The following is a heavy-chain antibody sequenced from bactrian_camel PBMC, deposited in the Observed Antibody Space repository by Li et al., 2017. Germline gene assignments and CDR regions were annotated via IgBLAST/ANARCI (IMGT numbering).Heavy chain of an antibody. J-gene: IGHJ4*01. D-gene: IGHD2*01. Sequence: HVQLVESGGGSVQTGGTLKLSCTVSGFSSDDYAMGWYRQSPGVAAVGSDGTTNYVDSVKGRFTISQDGAKNTVALQMNSLEPEDTAKYYCAAHDSCYLMWNQYGHWGQGTQVTVS. CDR3: AAHDSCYLMWNQYGH. CDR2: VGSDGTT. V-gene: IGHV3S53*01. CDR1: GFSSDDYA.